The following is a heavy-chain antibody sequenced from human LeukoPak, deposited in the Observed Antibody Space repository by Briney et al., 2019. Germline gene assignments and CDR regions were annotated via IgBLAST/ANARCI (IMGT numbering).Heavy chain of an antibody. D-gene: IGHD3-3*01. CDR3: ARGSRDFWSGYSSEYCYYGMDV. V-gene: IGHV3-30-3*01. CDR1: GFTFSSYA. J-gene: IGHJ6*02. CDR2: ISYDGSNK. Sequence: GGSLRLSCAASGFTFSSYAMHWVRQAPGKGLEWVAVISYDGSNKYYADSVKGRFTISRDNSKNTLYLQMNSLRAEDTAVYYCARGSRDFWSGYSSEYCYYGMDVWGQGTTVTVSS.